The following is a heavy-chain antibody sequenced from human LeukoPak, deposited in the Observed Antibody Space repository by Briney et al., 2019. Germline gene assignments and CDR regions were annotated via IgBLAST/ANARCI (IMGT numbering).Heavy chain of an antibody. Sequence: PWGSLRLSCAASGFTFSSSWMHWVRQAPGKGLVWVSRISDDGSTTTYADSVKGRFTVSRDNAKNTLHLQMSSLRDEDTAVYYCARAYSRNRFDLWGQGTVVSVSS. CDR2: ISDDGSTT. D-gene: IGHD5-12*01. V-gene: IGHV3-74*01. J-gene: IGHJ5*02. CDR1: GFTFSSSW. CDR3: ARAYSRNRFDL.